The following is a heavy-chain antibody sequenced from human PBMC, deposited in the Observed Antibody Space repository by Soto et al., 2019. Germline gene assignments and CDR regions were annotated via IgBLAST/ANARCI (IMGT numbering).Heavy chain of an antibody. CDR3: GRGRSGELVVFY. V-gene: IGHV1-2*02. J-gene: IGHJ4*02. Sequence: QVQLVQSGDEVKKSGASVKVSCKASGYTFTGYYIHWVRQAPGQGPEWMGEIGPNRGDTRYAQKFQGRVTMTRDTSITTVYMELSNLSPDDTAVYYCGRGRSGELVVFYWGQGTLVTVYS. CDR2: IGPNRGDT. D-gene: IGHD1-7*01. CDR1: GYTFTGYY.